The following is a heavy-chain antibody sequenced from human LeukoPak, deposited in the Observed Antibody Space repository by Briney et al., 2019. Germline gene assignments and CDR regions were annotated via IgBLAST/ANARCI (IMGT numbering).Heavy chain of an antibody. V-gene: IGHV4-59*01. D-gene: IGHD4-17*01. Sequence: SETLSLTCTVSGGSISSYYWSWIRQPPGKGLERIGYIYYSGSTNYNPSLKSRVTISVDTSKNQFSLKLSSVTAADTAVYYCARGGPTVTYFDYWGQRTLVTVSS. CDR1: GGSISSYY. CDR2: IYYSGST. CDR3: ARGGPTVTYFDY. J-gene: IGHJ4*02.